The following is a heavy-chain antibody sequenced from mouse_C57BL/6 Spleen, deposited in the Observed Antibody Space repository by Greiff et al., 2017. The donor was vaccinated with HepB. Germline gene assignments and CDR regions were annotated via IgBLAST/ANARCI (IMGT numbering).Heavy chain of an antibody. V-gene: IGHV1-7*01. CDR1: GYTFTSYW. Sequence: VQLQQSGAELAKPGASVKLSCKASGYTFTSYWMHWVKQRPGQGLEWIGYINPSSGYTKYNQKFKDKATLTADTSSSTAYMQLRRRTYEDSAVYYCASYGSGAMDYWGQGTSVTVSS. J-gene: IGHJ4*01. CDR2: INPSSGYT. CDR3: ASYGSGAMDY. D-gene: IGHD1-1*01.